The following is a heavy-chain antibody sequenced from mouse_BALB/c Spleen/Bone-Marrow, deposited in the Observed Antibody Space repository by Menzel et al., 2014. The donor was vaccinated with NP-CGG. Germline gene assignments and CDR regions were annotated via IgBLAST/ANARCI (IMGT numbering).Heavy chain of an antibody. J-gene: IGHJ2*01. CDR3: ARRWDVYYFDY. D-gene: IGHD4-1*01. CDR2: INPDSGTI. CDR1: GFDFSRYW. V-gene: IGHV4-1*02. Sequence: DVMLVESGGGLVQPGGSLKLSCAASGFDFSRYWMSWVRQAPGKGLEWIGEINPDSGTINYTPSLKDKFIISRDNAKNTLYLQMSKVRSEDTALYYCARRWDVYYFDYWGQGTTLTVSS.